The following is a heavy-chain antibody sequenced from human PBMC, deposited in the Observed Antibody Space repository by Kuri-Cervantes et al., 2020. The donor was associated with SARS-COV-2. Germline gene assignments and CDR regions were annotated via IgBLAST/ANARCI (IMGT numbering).Heavy chain of an antibody. CDR3: ARWELLFPSDAFDI. Sequence: GSLRLSCAVYGGSFSGYYWSWIRQPPGKGLEWIGEINHSGSTNYNPSLKSRVTISVDTSKNQFSLKLSSVTAADTAVYYCARWELLFPSDAFDIWDQGTMVTVSS. V-gene: IGHV4-34*01. J-gene: IGHJ3*02. CDR2: INHSGST. CDR1: GGSFSGYY. D-gene: IGHD1-26*01.